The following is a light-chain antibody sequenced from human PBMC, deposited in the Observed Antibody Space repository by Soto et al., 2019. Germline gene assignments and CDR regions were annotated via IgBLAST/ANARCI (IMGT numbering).Light chain of an antibody. V-gene: IGKV3D-20*02. J-gene: IGKJ1*01. CDR2: DAS. Sequence: ENGLTQSPGTLSLSPGERATLSCRASQSVSSNYLAWYQQKLGQAPRLLIYDASRRAAGIPARFSGSGSGTDFTLTVSSLEPEDFVVYYCQQRSDWPWTFGQGTKV. CDR3: QQRSDWPWT. CDR1: QSVSSNY.